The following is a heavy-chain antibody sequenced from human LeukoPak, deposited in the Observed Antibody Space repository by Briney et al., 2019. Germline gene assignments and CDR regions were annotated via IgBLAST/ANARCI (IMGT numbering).Heavy chain of an antibody. CDR3: ARGRVSSSTWYSTYYYYFYMDV. CDR2: VDHTGST. CDR1: DDSITMYY. V-gene: IGHV4-59*01. D-gene: IGHD4-11*01. Sequence: PSETLSLTCSVSDDSITMYYWTWIRQPPGKGLEWIGYVDHTGSTNFNPSLNGRVSISRDTSKSLFSLRPRSVTAADTAVYFCARGRVSSSTWYSTYYYYFYMDVWGKGTMVTVSS. J-gene: IGHJ6*03.